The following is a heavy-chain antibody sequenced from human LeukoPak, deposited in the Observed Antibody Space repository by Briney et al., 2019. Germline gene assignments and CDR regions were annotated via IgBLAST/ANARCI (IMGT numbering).Heavy chain of an antibody. Sequence: GGSLRLSCAASGFTFSNYSMHWVRQAPGKGLEWVSSISSSSSYIYYADSVKGRFTNYRDNAKNSLYLQMNGLSAEDTAEDYCAKDEGVDYYWGQVTLVTVSS. CDR2: ISSSSSYI. V-gene: IGHV3-21*01. J-gene: IGHJ4*02. CDR1: GFTFSNYS. D-gene: IGHD3-3*01. CDR3: AKDEGVDYY.